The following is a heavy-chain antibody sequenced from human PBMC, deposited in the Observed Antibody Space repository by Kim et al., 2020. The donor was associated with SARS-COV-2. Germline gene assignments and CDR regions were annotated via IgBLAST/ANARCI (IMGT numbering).Heavy chain of an antibody. V-gene: IGHV4-4*02. Sequence: SETLSLTCAVSGGSISSSNWWSWVRQPPGKGLEWIGEIYHSGSTNYNPSLKSRVTISVDKSKNQFSLKLSSVTAADTAVYYCARAPSRYSYGYLTGGLAWGQGTLVTVSS. CDR1: GGSISSSNW. CDR2: IYHSGST. J-gene: IGHJ5*02. CDR3: ARAPSRYSYGYLTGGLA. D-gene: IGHD5-18*01.